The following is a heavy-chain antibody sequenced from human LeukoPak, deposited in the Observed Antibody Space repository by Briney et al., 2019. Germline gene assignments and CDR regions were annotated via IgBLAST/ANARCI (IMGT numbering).Heavy chain of an antibody. CDR3: ARHYMGGGYYEKVQGFQH. CDR2: IYYSGST. Sequence: PSETLSLTCTVSGGSISSSSYYWGWIRQPPGKGLEWIGSIYYSGSTYYNPSLKSRVTISVDTSKNQFSLKLSSVTAADTAVYYCARHYMGGGYYEKVQGFQHWGQGTLVTVSS. D-gene: IGHD3-3*01. J-gene: IGHJ1*01. CDR1: GGSISSSSYY. V-gene: IGHV4-39*01.